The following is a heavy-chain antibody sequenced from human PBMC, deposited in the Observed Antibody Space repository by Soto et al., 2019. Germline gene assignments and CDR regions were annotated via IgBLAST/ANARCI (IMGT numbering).Heavy chain of an antibody. J-gene: IGHJ1*01. CDR2: IIPIFGTA. CDR1: GGTFSSYA. Sequence: QVQLVQSGAEVKKPGSSVKVSCKASGGTFSSYAISWVRQAPGQGLEWMGGIIPIFGTANYAQKFQGRVTITEDESTSTGYMELSCLRSEDTAVYYCAREGGKDSSGPTRAGYFQHWGQGTLVTVSS. D-gene: IGHD3-22*01. CDR3: AREGGKDSSGPTRAGYFQH. V-gene: IGHV1-69*12.